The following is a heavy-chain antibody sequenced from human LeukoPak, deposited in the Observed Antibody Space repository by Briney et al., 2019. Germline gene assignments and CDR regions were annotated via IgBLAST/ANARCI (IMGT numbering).Heavy chain of an antibody. V-gene: IGHV3-21*06. CDR3: ARGGVAELMSALDY. CDR2: ISSSSTYI. J-gene: IGHJ4*02. Sequence: PGGSLRLSCAASGFTFSSYSMNWVRQAPGKGLEWVSFISSSSTYIYYADSLKGRFTISRDNAKNSLYLQMNSLRAEDTAVYYCARGGVAELMSALDYWGQGILVTVSS. CDR1: GFTFSSYS. D-gene: IGHD1-26*01.